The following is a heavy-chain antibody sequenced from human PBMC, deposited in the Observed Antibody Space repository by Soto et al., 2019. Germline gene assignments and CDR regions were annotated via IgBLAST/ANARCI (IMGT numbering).Heavy chain of an antibody. CDR1: GFTFSSYS. D-gene: IGHD3-16*01. CDR2: ISSSSSTI. J-gene: IGHJ4*02. Sequence: EVQLVESGGGLVQPGGSLRLSCAASGFTFSSYSMNWVRQAPGKGLEWVSYISSSSSTIYYADSVKGRFTISRDNAKNSLYLQMTSLRAEDTAVYYCASLGYGDYVDYWGQGTLVTVSS. CDR3: ASLGYGDYVDY. V-gene: IGHV3-48*01.